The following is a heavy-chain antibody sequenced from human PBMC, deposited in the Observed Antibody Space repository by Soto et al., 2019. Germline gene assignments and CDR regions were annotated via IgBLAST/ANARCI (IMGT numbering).Heavy chain of an antibody. Sequence: QVQLVQSGAEMKKPGSSVKVSCQSSGGTFNTYAMNWVRQAPGQGPEWMGDISPMFGAANYAPKFQGRVTITAHESMGTSYMQLSSLTSEDTALYFCAREVQVHTPAFVYWGQGTLVTVSS. V-gene: IGHV1-69*19. CDR1: GGTFNTYA. D-gene: IGHD3-10*01. CDR3: AREVQVHTPAFVY. CDR2: ISPMFGAA. J-gene: IGHJ4*02.